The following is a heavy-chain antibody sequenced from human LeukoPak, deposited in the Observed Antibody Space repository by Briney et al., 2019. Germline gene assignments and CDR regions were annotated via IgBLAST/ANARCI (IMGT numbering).Heavy chain of an antibody. CDR3: ARDRGSTSRNYYYYGMDV. V-gene: IGHV4-59*01. D-gene: IGHD2-2*01. J-gene: IGHJ6*02. Sequence: SETLSLTCTVSGGSISSYYWSWIRQPPGKGLEWIGYIYYSGSTNYNPSLKSRVTISVDTSKNQFSLKLRSVTAADTAVYYCARDRGSTSRNYYYYGMDVWGQGTTVTVSS. CDR2: IYYSGST. CDR1: GGSISSYY.